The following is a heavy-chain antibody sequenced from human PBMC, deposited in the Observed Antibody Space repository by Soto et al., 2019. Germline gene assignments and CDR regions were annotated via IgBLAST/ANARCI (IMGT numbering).Heavy chain of an antibody. CDR3: ARNPSGSSFDY. V-gene: IGHV1-18*01. J-gene: IGHJ4*02. CDR1: GYTFLSYG. CDR2: ISAYSGNT. Sequence: ASVKVSCKASGYTFLSYGISWVRQAPGQGLEWMGWISAYSGNTGYAQRLQDRVTLTRDTSTSTVYMELRSLRSDDTAVYYCARNPSGSSFDYWGQGTLVTVSS. D-gene: IGHD1-26*01.